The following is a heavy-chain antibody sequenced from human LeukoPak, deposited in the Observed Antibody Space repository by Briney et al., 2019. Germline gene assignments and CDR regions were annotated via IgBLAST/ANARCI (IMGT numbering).Heavy chain of an antibody. CDR1: GYTFTGYY. D-gene: IGHD3-10*01. V-gene: IGHV1-2*02. Sequence: ASVKVSCKASGYTFTGYYMHWVRQAPGQGLEWMGWINPNSGGTNYAQKFQGRVTMTRDTSISTAYMELSRLRSDDTAVYYCARDSPSEYCYCSESYGTYFDYCGQGTLVTVSS. CDR2: INPNSGGT. CDR3: ARDSPSEYCYCSESYGTYFDY. J-gene: IGHJ4*02.